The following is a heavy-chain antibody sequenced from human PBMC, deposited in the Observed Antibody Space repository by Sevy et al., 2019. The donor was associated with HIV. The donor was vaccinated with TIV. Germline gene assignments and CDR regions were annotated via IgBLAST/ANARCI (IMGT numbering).Heavy chain of an antibody. CDR3: AKEIGSHCGGDGFASDNGFDV. CDR2: ISWNSGII. CDR1: GFRFDDYD. D-gene: IGHD2-21*02. J-gene: IGHJ3*01. V-gene: IGHV3-9*03. Sequence: SLRLSCAASGFRFDDYDMYWVRQVPGKGLEWVSSISWNSGIITHADSVKGRFSISRDNAKNALYLKLNSLRGEDMAVYYCAKEIGSHCGGDGFASDNGFDVWGHGTMVTVSS.